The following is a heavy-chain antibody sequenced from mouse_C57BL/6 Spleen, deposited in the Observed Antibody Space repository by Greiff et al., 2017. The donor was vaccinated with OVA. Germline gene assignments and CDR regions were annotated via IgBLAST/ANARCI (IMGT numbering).Heavy chain of an antibody. J-gene: IGHJ3*01. Sequence: QVQLQQPGAELVKPGASVKMSCKASGYTFTSYWITWVKQRPGQGLEWIGDIYPGSGSTNYNEKFKSKATLTVDTSSSTAYMQLSSLTSEDSAVYYCATDSSGYVRFAYWGQGTLVTVSA. CDR1: GYTFTSYW. CDR3: ATDSSGYVRFAY. CDR2: IYPGSGST. D-gene: IGHD3-2*02. V-gene: IGHV1-55*01.